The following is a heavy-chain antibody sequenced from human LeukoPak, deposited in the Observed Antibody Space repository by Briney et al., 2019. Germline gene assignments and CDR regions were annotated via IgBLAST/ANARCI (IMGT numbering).Heavy chain of an antibody. CDR2: ISSSSSYI. CDR1: GFTFSSYS. Sequence: GGSLRLSCAASGFTFSSYSMNWVRQAPGKGLGWVSSISSSSSYIYYADSVKGRFTISRDNAKNSLYLQMNSLRAEDTAVYYCARGGRWLQLGSDAFDIWGQGTMVTVSS. D-gene: IGHD5-24*01. CDR3: ARGGRWLQLGSDAFDI. J-gene: IGHJ3*02. V-gene: IGHV3-21*01.